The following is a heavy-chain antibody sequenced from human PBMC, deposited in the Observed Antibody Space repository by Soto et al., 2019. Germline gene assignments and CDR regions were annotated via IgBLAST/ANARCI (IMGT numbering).Heavy chain of an antibody. J-gene: IGHJ6*02. CDR3: AKGRSGYSYGSYFDV. D-gene: IGHD5-18*01. V-gene: IGHV3-23*01. Sequence: GGSLRLSCAASGFTFSSYAMSWVRQAPGKGLEWVSAISGSGGSTYYADSVKGRFTISRDNSKNTLYLQMNSLRAEDTAVYYCAKGRSGYSYGSYFDVWGQGTTVTVSS. CDR2: ISGSGGST. CDR1: GFTFSSYA.